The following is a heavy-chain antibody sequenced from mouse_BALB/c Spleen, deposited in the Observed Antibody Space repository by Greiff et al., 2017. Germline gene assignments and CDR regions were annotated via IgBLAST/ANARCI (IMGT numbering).Heavy chain of an antibody. D-gene: IGHD2-1*01. Sequence: DVLLVESGGGLVQPGGSLRLSCATSGFTFTDYYMSWVRQPPGKALEWLGFIRNKANGYTTEYSASVKGRFTISRDNSQSILYLQMNTLRAEDGATYYCAREGDGNYPWFAYWGQGTLVTVSA. CDR3: AREGDGNYPWFAY. CDR1: GFTFTDYY. CDR2: IRNKANGYTT. J-gene: IGHJ3*01. V-gene: IGHV7-3*02.